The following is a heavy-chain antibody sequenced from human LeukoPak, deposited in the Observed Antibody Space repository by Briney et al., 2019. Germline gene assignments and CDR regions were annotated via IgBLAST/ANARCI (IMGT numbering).Heavy chain of an antibody. D-gene: IGHD6-19*01. CDR2: ISGSGGST. CDR1: GFTFSNSA. V-gene: IGHV3-23*01. J-gene: IGHJ4*02. CDR3: AKQGYSSAWSHFDY. Sequence: PGGSLRLSCAASGFTFSNSAMSWVRQAPGKGLEWVSVISGSGGSTYYTDSVKGRFTISRDNSKNTLYLQMNSLRAEDTAVYYCAKQGYSSAWSHFDYWGQGTLVTVSS.